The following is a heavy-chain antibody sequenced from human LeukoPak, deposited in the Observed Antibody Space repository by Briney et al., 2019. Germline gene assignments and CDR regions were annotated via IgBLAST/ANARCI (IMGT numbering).Heavy chain of an antibody. D-gene: IGHD3-3*01. Sequence: SETLSLTCAVYGGSFSGYYWSWIRQPPGKGLEWIGEINHSGSTNYNPYLKSRVTISVDTSKNQFSLKLSSVTAADTAVYYCARFFTDHDYWGQGTLVTVSS. CDR1: GGSFSGYY. CDR3: ARFFTDHDY. CDR2: INHSGST. V-gene: IGHV4-34*01. J-gene: IGHJ4*02.